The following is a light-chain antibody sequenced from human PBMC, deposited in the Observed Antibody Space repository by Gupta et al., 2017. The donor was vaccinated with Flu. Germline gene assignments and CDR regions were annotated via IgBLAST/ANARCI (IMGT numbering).Light chain of an antibody. CDR3: MHDVRWPWT. CDR2: KGS. CDR1: EGLVFVDGYTY. Sequence: DVVLTQSPLSLPVTLGQTASISCKSSEGLVFVDGYTYLHWVHQRPGQSPRRLIYKGSNRDYGVPDRFSGSGSGTEFTLKISRVDADDVGTYYCMHDVRWPWTFGQWTKVEI. J-gene: IGKJ1*01. V-gene: IGKV2-30*01.